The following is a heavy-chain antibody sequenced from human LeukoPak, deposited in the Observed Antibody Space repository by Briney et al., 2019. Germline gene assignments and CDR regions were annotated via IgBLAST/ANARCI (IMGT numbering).Heavy chain of an antibody. CDR2: INHSGST. CDR1: GGSFSGYY. V-gene: IGHV4-34*01. D-gene: IGHD4-11*01. CDR3: AGPMTTVTTGGTNDDAFDI. Sequence: NASETLSLTCAVYGGSFSGYYWSWIRQPPGKGLEWIGEINHSGSTNYNPSLKSRVTISVDTSKNQFSLKLSSVTAADTAVYYCAGPMTTVTTGGTNDDAFDIWGQGTMVTVSS. J-gene: IGHJ3*02.